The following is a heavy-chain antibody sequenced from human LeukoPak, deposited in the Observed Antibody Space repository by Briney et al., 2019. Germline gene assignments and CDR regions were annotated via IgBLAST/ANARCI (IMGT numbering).Heavy chain of an antibody. Sequence: GGSLRLSCAASGFTLSDYFMTWIRQAPGKGLEWVSYISSSGSSTYYADSVKGRFAISTDNAKKSLYLQMNSLRAEDTAVYYCARDLMRGQNTFDYWGQGTLVTVSS. CDR2: ISSSGSST. CDR1: GFTLSDYF. V-gene: IGHV3-11*04. D-gene: IGHD2/OR15-2a*01. J-gene: IGHJ4*02. CDR3: ARDLMRGQNTFDY.